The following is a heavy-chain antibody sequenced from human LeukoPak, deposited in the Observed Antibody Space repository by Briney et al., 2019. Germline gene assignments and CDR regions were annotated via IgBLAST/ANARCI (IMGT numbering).Heavy chain of an antibody. CDR2: IYYSGST. CDR1: GGSISTYY. CDR3: ARGRIAAAGNCDY. J-gene: IGHJ4*02. Sequence: PSETLPLTCTVSGGSISTYYWSWIRQPPGKGLEWIGYIYYSGSTNYNPSLKSRVTMSVDTSKNQFSLKLNSLTAADTAVYYCARGRIAAAGNCDYWGQGTLVTVSS. V-gene: IGHV4-59*01. D-gene: IGHD6-13*01.